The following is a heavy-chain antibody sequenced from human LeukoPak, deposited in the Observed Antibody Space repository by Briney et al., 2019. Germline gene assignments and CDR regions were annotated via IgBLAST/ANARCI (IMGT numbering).Heavy chain of an antibody. V-gene: IGHV1-46*01. CDR1: GYTFTSYY. D-gene: IGHD2-15*01. Sequence: GASVKVSCKASGYTFTSYYMHWVRQAPGQGLEWMGIINPSGGSTSYAQKFQGRVTMTRDTSISTAYMELSRLRSDDTAVYYCARDCSGGSCYSLAYWGQGTLVTVSS. CDR3: ARDCSGGSCYSLAY. J-gene: IGHJ4*02. CDR2: INPSGGST.